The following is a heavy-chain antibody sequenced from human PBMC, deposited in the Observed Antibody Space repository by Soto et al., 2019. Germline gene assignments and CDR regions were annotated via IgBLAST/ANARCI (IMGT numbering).Heavy chain of an antibody. V-gene: IGHV3-23*01. CDR2: ISGSDGST. CDR3: AKDKCYD. J-gene: IGHJ4*02. CDR1: GFTLSNYG. D-gene: IGHD2-2*01. Sequence: EVQLLESGGGLVQPGGSLRQSCAASGFTLSNYGMNWVRQAPGKGLEWVSGISGSDGSTYYADSVKGRFTISRDNSKNTLYLQMNTLRAEDTAVYYCAKDKCYDWGQGTLVTVSS.